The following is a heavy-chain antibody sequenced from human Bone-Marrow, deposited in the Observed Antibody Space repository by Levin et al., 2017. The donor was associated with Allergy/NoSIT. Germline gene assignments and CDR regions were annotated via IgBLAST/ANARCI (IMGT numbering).Heavy chain of an antibody. CDR1: GGSFSGGGYH. Sequence: LRLSCTVSGGSFSGGGYHWSWIRQHPEKGLEWIGYISYRGPTYYTPPLKSRVTMSVDTSKTQFSLNLSSVTAADTAVYFCAREDGYVFDCWGQGTPVTVSS. J-gene: IGHJ4*02. CDR3: AREDGYVFDC. V-gene: IGHV4-31*03. CDR2: ISYRGPT. D-gene: IGHD5-24*01.